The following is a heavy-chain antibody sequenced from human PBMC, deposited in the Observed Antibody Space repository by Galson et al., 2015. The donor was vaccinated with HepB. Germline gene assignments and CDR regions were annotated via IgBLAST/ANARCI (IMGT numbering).Heavy chain of an antibody. CDR3: VRAVGDTAMFKD. D-gene: IGHD5-18*01. CDR2: ISSNGGST. J-gene: IGHJ4*02. Sequence: SLRLSCAASGFTFSSYAMHWVRQAPGKGLEYVSAISSNGGSTYYADSVKGRFTISRDNSKNTLYLQMSSLRAEDTAVYYCVRAVGDTAMFKDWGQGTLVTVSS. V-gene: IGHV3-64D*06. CDR1: GFTFSSYA.